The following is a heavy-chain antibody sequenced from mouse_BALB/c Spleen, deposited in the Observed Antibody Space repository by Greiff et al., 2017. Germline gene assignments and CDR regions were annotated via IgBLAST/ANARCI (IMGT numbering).Heavy chain of an antibody. CDR2: ISSGGSYT. Sequence: EVMLVESGGGLVKPGGSLKLSCAASGFTFCSYAMSWVRQSPEKRLEWVAEISSGGSYTYYPDTVTGRFTISRDNAKNTLYLEMSSLRSEDTAMYYCAREDSTVVARYYAMDYWGQGTSVTVSS. D-gene: IGHD1-1*01. CDR3: AREDSTVVARYYAMDY. CDR1: GFTFCSYA. V-gene: IGHV5-9-4*01. J-gene: IGHJ4*01.